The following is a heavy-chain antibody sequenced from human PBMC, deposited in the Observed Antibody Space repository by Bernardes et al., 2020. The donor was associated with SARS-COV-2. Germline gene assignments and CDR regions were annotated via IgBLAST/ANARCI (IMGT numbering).Heavy chain of an antibody. CDR3: AYYWADY. CDR1: GFTFSRHV. D-gene: IGHD3-10*01. Sequence: GILTPSSAASGFTFSRHVMNWVRPAPGKGLEWVSVISTSGGGTYYADSVKGRFTISRDNSKNTLYLQMNSLRAEDTAVYYCAYYWADYWGQGTLVTVSS. CDR2: ISTSGGGT. J-gene: IGHJ4*02. V-gene: IGHV3-23*01.